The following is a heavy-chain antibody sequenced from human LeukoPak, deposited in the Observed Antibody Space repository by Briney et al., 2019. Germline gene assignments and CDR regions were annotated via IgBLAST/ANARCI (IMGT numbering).Heavy chain of an antibody. CDR2: IYYSGST. J-gene: IGHJ5*02. Sequence: KASETLSLTCTVSGGSISSSSYYWGWVRQPPGKGLEWIGSIYYSGSTYYNPSLKSRVTISVDTSKNQFSLKLSSVTAADTAVYYCARFSDWFDPWGQGTLVTVSS. CDR1: GGSISSSSYY. V-gene: IGHV4-39*01. CDR3: ARFSDWFDP.